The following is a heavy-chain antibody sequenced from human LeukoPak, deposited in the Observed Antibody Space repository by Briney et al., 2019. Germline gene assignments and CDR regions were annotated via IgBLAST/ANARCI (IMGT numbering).Heavy chain of an antibody. CDR3: AKDQVVGALDS. D-gene: IGHD3-22*01. Sequence: GGSLRLSCAASGFTFDDYAMHWVRQAPGKGLEWVSGISWNSGSIGYADSVKGRFTISRDNSKNTLYLQMNSLRAEDTAVYYCAKDQVVGALDSWGQGTLVTVSS. V-gene: IGHV3-9*01. CDR2: ISWNSGSI. CDR1: GFTFDDYA. J-gene: IGHJ4*02.